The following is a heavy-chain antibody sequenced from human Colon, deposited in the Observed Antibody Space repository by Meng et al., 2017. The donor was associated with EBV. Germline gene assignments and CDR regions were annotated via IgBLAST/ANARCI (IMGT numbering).Heavy chain of an antibody. CDR3: ARVEVGITSGDY. D-gene: IGHD2-21*01. V-gene: IGHV1-18*01. CDR1: GYTFTNYG. J-gene: IGHJ4*02. Sequence: QLVHPGGEVKKPGASVKVACTASGYTFTNYGITWVRQAPGQGLEWMGWINAYNGDTNYAQTLQGRVTMTTDTSTSTAYMELRSLRSDDTAVYYCARVEVGITSGDYWGQGTLVTVSS. CDR2: INAYNGDT.